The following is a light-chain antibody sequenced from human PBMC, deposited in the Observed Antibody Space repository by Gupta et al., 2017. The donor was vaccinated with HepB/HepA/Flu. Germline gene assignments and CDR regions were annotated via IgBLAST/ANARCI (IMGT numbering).Light chain of an antibody. CDR2: DAS. CDR3: HRSYSLPWT. Sequence: EIVLTQSPDFQSVTPMEKVTLTCRASQYIGSGLHWYQQKPGQSPMLLIKDASQAFSGVPSWCSSSGSGKDFILSNNRVEAEDVATYYCHRSYSLPWTFGQGTKVEIK. J-gene: IGKJ1*01. V-gene: IGKV6-21*01. CDR1: QYIGSG.